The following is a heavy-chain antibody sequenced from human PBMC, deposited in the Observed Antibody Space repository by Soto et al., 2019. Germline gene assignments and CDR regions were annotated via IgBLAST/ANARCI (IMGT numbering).Heavy chain of an antibody. CDR1: GGTFSSYA. D-gene: IGHD6-19*01. J-gene: IGHJ5*02. Sequence: QVQLVQSGAEVKKPGSSVKVSCKASGGTFSSYAISWVRQAPGQGLEWMGGIIPIFGTANYAQKFQGRVKSPTGXXKXTXXMELRSLRSEDTAVYYSARGKGYSRGWYVSAALDPWGQGTLVTVSS. V-gene: IGHV1-69*05. CDR2: IIPIFGTA. CDR3: ARGKGYSRGWYVSAALDP.